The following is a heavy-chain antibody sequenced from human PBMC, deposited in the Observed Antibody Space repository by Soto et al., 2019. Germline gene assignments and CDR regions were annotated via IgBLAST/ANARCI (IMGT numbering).Heavy chain of an antibody. D-gene: IGHD3-16*01. CDR3: AKVAGGLGYFDL. CDR2: ISASGGNI. CDR1: GFIFSDYA. Sequence: LRLSCVASGFIFSDYAMTWVRQAPGKGLEWVATISASGGNIEYTDSLKGRFTISRDNSKNTLYLQLNGLTADDTAVHYCAKVAGGLGYFDLWGRGTLVTVSS. V-gene: IGHV3-23*01. J-gene: IGHJ2*01.